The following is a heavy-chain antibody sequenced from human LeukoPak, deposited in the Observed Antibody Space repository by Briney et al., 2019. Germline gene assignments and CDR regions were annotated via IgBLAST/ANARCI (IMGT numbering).Heavy chain of an antibody. J-gene: IGHJ4*02. D-gene: IGHD3-22*01. CDR2: IYYRGST. CDR3: ARHWAGYYDSSGYSPFDY. V-gene: IGHV4-59*08. Sequence: ASETLSLTCIVSGGSNSSFYWSWIRQPPGKGLEWIGYIYYRGSTNYNPSLKSRVTMSVDTSKNQFSLKLSSVTAADTAVYYCARHWAGYYDSSGYSPFDYWGQGTLVTVSS. CDR1: GGSNSSFY.